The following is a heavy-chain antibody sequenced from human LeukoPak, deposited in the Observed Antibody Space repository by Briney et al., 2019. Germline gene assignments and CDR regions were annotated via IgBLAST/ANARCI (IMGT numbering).Heavy chain of an antibody. V-gene: IGHV3-48*03. Sequence: PGGSLRLSCAASGFTFSSYEMNWVRQAPGKGLEWVSYISSSGSTIYYADSVKGRFTISRDNAKNSLYLQMNSLRAEDTAVYYCAREPEGNLPDYWGQGTLVTVSS. CDR1: GFTFSSYE. D-gene: IGHD4-23*01. J-gene: IGHJ4*02. CDR2: ISSSGSTI. CDR3: AREPEGNLPDY.